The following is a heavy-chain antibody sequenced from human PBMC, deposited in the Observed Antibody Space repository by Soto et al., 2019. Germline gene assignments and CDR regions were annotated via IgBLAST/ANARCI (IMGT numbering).Heavy chain of an antibody. Sequence: QVQLVESGGGVVQPGRSLRLSCAASGFTFSSYGMHWVRQAPGKGLEWVAVISYDGSNKYYADSVKGRFTISRDNSKNTLYLQMNSLSAEDTAVYYCAKDPFAVTTVTTNVNYWGQGTLVTVSS. J-gene: IGHJ4*02. CDR3: AKDPFAVTTVTTNVNY. V-gene: IGHV3-30*18. D-gene: IGHD4-17*01. CDR2: ISYDGSNK. CDR1: GFTFSSYG.